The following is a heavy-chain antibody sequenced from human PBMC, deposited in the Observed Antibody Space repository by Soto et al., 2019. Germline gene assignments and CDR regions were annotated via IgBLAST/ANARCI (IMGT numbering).Heavy chain of an antibody. CDR1: GYTFSNYG. Sequence: ASVKVSCKTSGYTFSNYGITWVRQAPGQPLEWLGWISLYSDGTNYAQKFRGRVSMTTDTSTTTAYMELRSLRSDDTAVYYCARVVPGAEAWFGPWGQGTLVTVSS. J-gene: IGHJ5*02. CDR2: ISLYSDGT. D-gene: IGHD2-2*01. CDR3: ARVVPGAEAWFGP. V-gene: IGHV1-18*01.